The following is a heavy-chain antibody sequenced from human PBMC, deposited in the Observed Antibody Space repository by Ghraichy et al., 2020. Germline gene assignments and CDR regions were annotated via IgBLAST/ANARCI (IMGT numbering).Heavy chain of an antibody. Sequence: GSLRLSCTVSGGSISSSSYYWGWIRQPPGKGLEWIGSIYYSGSTYYNPSLKSRVTISVDTSKNQFSLKLSSVTAADTAVYYCARHVQLWPTRDYFDYWGQGTLVTVSS. CDR1: GGSISSSSYY. CDR2: IYYSGST. V-gene: IGHV4-39*01. D-gene: IGHD5-18*01. CDR3: ARHVQLWPTRDYFDY. J-gene: IGHJ4*02.